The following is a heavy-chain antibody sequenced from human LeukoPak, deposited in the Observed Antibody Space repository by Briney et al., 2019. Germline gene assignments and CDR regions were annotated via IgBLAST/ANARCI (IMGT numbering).Heavy chain of an antibody. J-gene: IGHJ4*02. Sequence: GGSLRLSCAASGFTFSSHAMSWVRQAPGKGLEWVSTVSGSGDGRYYADSVKGRFTISRDNSKDTFYLQINSLRAEDTAVYFCAKDPVNGFNYFDFWGQGTLVTVSS. CDR1: GFTFSSHA. CDR3: AKDPVNGFNYFDF. CDR2: VSGSGDGR. V-gene: IGHV3-23*01. D-gene: IGHD2-8*01.